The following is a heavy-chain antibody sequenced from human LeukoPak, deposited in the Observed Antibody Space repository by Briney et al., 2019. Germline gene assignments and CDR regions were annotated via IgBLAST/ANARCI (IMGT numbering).Heavy chain of an antibody. J-gene: IGHJ4*02. D-gene: IGHD3-3*01. CDR1: GFTFSSYA. CDR2: ISSNGGST. Sequence: PGGSLRLSCAASGFTFSSYAMHWVRQAPGKGLEYVSAISSNGGSTYYANSVKGRFTISRDNSKNTLYLQMGSLRAEDMAVYYCARDAGTIFGVVTAYYFDYWGQGTLVTVSS. V-gene: IGHV3-64*01. CDR3: ARDAGTIFGVVTAYYFDY.